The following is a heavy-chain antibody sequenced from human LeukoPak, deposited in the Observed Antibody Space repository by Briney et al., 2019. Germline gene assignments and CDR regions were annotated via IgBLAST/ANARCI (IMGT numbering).Heavy chain of an antibody. CDR3: ARTPGSVDY. CDR2: ISGSGGST. Sequence: GGSLRLSCAASGFTFNIYAMAWVRQAPGKGLEWVSTISGSGGSTYYADSVKGRFTISRDNSKNTLYLQMNSLRAEDTAVYYCARTPGSVDYWGQGTLVTVSS. J-gene: IGHJ4*02. CDR1: GFTFNIYA. D-gene: IGHD1-1*01. V-gene: IGHV3-23*01.